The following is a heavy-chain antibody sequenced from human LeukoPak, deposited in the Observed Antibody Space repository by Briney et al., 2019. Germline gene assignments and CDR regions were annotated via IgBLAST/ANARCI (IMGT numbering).Heavy chain of an antibody. V-gene: IGHV3-7*01. D-gene: IGHD2-15*01. CDR1: GFTFSSYW. CDR2: IKQDGSEK. CDR3: ARGVPFWYCSGGSCPYAFDI. Sequence: GGSLRLSCAASGFTFSSYWMSWVRQAPGKGLEWVANIKQDGSEKYYVDSVKGRFTISRDNAKNPLYLQMNSLRAEDTAVYYCARGVPFWYCSGGSCPYAFDIWGQGTMVTVSS. J-gene: IGHJ3*02.